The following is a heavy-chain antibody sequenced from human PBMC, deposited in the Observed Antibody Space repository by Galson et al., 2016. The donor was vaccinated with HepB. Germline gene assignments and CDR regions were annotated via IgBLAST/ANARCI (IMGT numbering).Heavy chain of an antibody. CDR1: GFTFSDSY. V-gene: IGHV3-11*06. J-gene: IGHJ3*02. CDR3: ARGHRSGRETIDGFDI. Sequence: SLRLSCAASGFTFSDSYMSWIRQAPGKGLEWVSYMSSSSSYTKYADSVKGRFTISRDNAKKSLYLRINSLRAEDTAVYYCARGHRSGRETIDGFDIWGQGTRVTVSS. CDR2: MSSSSSYT. D-gene: IGHD6-19*01.